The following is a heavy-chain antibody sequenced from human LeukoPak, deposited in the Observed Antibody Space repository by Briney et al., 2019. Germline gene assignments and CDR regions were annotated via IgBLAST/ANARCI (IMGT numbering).Heavy chain of an antibody. CDR1: GYTFTSYG. CDR2: ISAYNGNT. D-gene: IGHD3-3*01. CDR3: ARVSSRYDFWSGSHYYGMDV. Sequence: ASVKVSCKASGYTFTSYGISWVRQAPGQGLEWMGWISAYNGNTNYAQKLQGRVTMTTDTSTSTDYMELRSLRSDDTAVYYCARVSSRYDFWSGSHYYGMDVWGQGTTVTVSS. J-gene: IGHJ6*02. V-gene: IGHV1-18*01.